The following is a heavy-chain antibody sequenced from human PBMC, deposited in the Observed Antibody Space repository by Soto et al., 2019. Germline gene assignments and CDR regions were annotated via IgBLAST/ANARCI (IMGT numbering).Heavy chain of an antibody. CDR3: ARQGGGQDIVVVPAATGYGMDV. CDR1: GYSFTSYW. D-gene: IGHD2-2*01. CDR2: IDPSDSYT. V-gene: IGHV5-10-1*01. Sequence: LGESLKISCKGSGYSFTSYWISWVRQMPGKGLEWMGRIDPSDSYTNYSPSFQGHVTISADKSISTAYLQWSSLKASDTAMYYCARQGGGQDIVVVPAATGYGMDVWGQGTTVTVSS. J-gene: IGHJ6*02.